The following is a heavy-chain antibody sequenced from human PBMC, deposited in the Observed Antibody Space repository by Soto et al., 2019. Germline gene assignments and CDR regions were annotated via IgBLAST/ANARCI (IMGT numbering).Heavy chain of an antibody. D-gene: IGHD4-17*01. CDR2: IYHRGST. Sequence: SETLSITCAVSGGSISSSNWWSWVRQPPGKGLEGIGEIYHRGSTNYTPSLKSRVTRSVDKSKNQFSLKLSSVTAADTAVDYCARDLPPYGDYVGGLGYWGQGTLVTDS. J-gene: IGHJ4*02. CDR3: ARDLPPYGDYVGGLGY. V-gene: IGHV4-4*02. CDR1: GGSISSSNW.